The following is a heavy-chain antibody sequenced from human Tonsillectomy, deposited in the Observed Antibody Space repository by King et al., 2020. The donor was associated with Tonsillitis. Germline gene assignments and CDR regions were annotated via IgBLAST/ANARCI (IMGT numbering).Heavy chain of an antibody. D-gene: IGHD2-15*01. Sequence: VQLVESGGGLVKTGGSLRLSCAASGFTFSSYSMNWVRQAPGKGLEWVSSISSSSSYIYYADSVKGRFTISRDNAKNSLYLQMNSLRAEDTAVYYCARDRGGHFDYWGQGTLVTVSS. V-gene: IGHV3-21*01. CDR3: ARDRGGHFDY. J-gene: IGHJ4*02. CDR1: GFTFSSYS. CDR2: ISSSSSYI.